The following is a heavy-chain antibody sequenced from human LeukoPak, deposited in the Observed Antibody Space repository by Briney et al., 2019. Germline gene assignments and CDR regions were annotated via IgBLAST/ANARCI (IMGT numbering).Heavy chain of an antibody. CDR1: GFSFSSYA. Sequence: GGSLRLSCAASGFSFSSYAMSWVRQAPGKGLEWVSAISGSGGSTYYADSVKGRFTISRDNSKNTLYLQMNSLRAEDTAVYYCAKDLGGSYYYAYWGQGTLVTVSS. CDR3: AKDLGGSYYYAY. J-gene: IGHJ4*02. V-gene: IGHV3-23*01. D-gene: IGHD1-26*01. CDR2: ISGSGGST.